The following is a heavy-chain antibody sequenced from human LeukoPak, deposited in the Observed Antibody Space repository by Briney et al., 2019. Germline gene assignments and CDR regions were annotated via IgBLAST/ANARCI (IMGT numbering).Heavy chain of an antibody. V-gene: IGHV4-4*07. CDR2: IYTSGNT. D-gene: IGHD3-22*01. J-gene: IGHJ4*02. CDR1: GGSISSYY. Sequence: SETLSLTCTVSGGSISSYYWSWLRQPAGKGLEWIGRIYTSGNTNYNPSLKSRVTMSVDTSKNQFSLKLSSVTAADTAVYYCARGDDSSGQGYWGQGTLVTVSS. CDR3: ARGDDSSGQGY.